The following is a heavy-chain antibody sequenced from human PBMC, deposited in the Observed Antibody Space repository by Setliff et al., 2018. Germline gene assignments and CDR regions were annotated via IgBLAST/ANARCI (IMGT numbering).Heavy chain of an antibody. CDR2: SSHSGST. CDR3: ARLSWNGLRYYGLDV. D-gene: IGHD3-3*01. Sequence: PSETLSLTCIVYGESFSNNYWSWIRQPPGKGLEWIGESSHSGSTSYDPSLKSRLTMSVDTSKNQFSLKLRSVTAADTAVYYCARLSWNGLRYYGLDVWGQGTTVTVS. V-gene: IGHV4-34*10. J-gene: IGHJ6*02. CDR1: GESFSNNY.